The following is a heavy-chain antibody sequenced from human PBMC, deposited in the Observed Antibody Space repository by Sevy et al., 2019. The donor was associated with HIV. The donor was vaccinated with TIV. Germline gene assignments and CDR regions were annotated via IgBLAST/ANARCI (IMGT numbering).Heavy chain of an antibody. D-gene: IGHD3-10*01. CDR1: GFTFSNAW. V-gene: IGHV3-15*01. CDR2: IKSKTDGETT. J-gene: IGHJ4*02. Sequence: GGSLRLSCAASGFTFSNAWMSWVRQAPGKGLEWVGRIKSKTDGETTDYPAPVKGRFTISSDDSKNTLYLQMNSLKTEDAAMYYCTRDSKKRGLSALLDYWGQGTLVTVSS. CDR3: TRDSKKRGLSALLDY.